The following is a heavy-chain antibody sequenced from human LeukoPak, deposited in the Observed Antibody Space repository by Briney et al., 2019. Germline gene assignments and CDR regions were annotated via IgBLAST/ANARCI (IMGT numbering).Heavy chain of an antibody. Sequence: PSETLSLTCTVSGGSISSSSYYWGWIRQPPGKGLEWIGSIYYSGSTYYNPSLKSRVTISVDTSKNQFSLKLSSVTAADTAVYYCARGGMATPLAYFDYWGQGTLVTVSS. CDR2: IYYSGST. V-gene: IGHV4-39*07. J-gene: IGHJ4*02. CDR3: ARGGMATPLAYFDY. D-gene: IGHD5-12*01. CDR1: GGSISSSSYY.